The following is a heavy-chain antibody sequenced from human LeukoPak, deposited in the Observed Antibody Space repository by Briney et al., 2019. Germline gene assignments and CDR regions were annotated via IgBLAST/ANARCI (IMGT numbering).Heavy chain of an antibody. CDR1: GYTFTSYG. D-gene: IGHD2-2*01. CDR3: AGGVGYCSSTSCRYFDY. V-gene: IGHV1-18*01. J-gene: IGHJ4*02. Sequence: ASVKVSCKASGYTFTSYGISWVRQAPGQGLEWMGWISAYNGNTNYAQKLQGRVTMTTDTSTSTAYMELRSLRSDDTAVYYCAGGVGYCSSTSCRYFDYWGQGTLVTVSS. CDR2: ISAYNGNT.